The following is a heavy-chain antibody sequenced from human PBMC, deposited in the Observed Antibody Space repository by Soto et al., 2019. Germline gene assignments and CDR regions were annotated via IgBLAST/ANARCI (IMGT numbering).Heavy chain of an antibody. J-gene: IGHJ3*02. D-gene: IGHD2-15*01. V-gene: IGHV1-18*01. CDR3: ARDRYCSGGSCYPTDAFDI. Sequence: ASVKVSCKASGYTFTSYGISWVRQAPGQGLEWMGWISAYNGNTNYAQKLQGRVTMTTDTSTSTAYMELRSLRSDDTAVYYCARDRYCSGGSCYPTDAFDIWGQGTMVTVSS. CDR2: ISAYNGNT. CDR1: GYTFTSYG.